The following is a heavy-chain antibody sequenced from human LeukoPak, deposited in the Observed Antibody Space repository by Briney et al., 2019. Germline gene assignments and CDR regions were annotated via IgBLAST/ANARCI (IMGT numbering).Heavy chain of an antibody. CDR3: ARVAAEVVGVPGAIGFGWLRRDYYYMDV. CDR2: INPSGGST. V-gene: IGHV1-46*01. CDR1: GYTLTSYY. J-gene: IGHJ6*03. Sequence: GASVKVSCKASGYTLTSYYMHWVRQAPGEGLEWMGIINPSGGSTSYAQKFQGRVTMTRDMSTSTVYVELSSLRSEDTAVYYCARVAAEVVGVPGAIGFGWLRRDYYYMDVWGKGTTVTVSS. D-gene: IGHD2-2*02.